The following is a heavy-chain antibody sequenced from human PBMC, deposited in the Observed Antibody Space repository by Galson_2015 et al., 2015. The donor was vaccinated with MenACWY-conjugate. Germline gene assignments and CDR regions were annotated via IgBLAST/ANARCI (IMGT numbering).Heavy chain of an antibody. CDR3: ARLGGNYRTTSHFDY. D-gene: IGHD1-26*01. CDR1: GFTFSTYW. CDR2: INSDGRST. V-gene: IGHV3-74*01. Sequence: SLRLSCAASGFTFSTYWMHWVRHAPGKGLVWVSRINSDGRSTRYADSVKGRFTISRDNAKNTLYLKMNSLRAEDTAVYYCARLGGNYRTTSHFDYWGQGTLVTVSS. J-gene: IGHJ4*02.